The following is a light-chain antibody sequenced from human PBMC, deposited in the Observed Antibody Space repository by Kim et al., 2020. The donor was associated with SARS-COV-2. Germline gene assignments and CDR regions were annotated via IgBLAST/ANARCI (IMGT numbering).Light chain of an antibody. CDR3: QQYGSSPKT. V-gene: IGKV3-20*01. Sequence: LSPGERATLSCRASQSVSSSYLAWYQQKPGQAPRLLIYGASSRATGIPDRFSGSGSGTDFTLTISRLEPEDFAVYYCQQYGSSPKTFGQGTKLEI. CDR2: GAS. CDR1: QSVSSSY. J-gene: IGKJ2*01.